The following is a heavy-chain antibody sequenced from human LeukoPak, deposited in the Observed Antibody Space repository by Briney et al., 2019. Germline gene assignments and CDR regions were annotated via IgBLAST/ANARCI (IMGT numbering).Heavy chain of an antibody. CDR3: ARRRLQYFDWLSDHFDY. Sequence: PSETLSLTCAVYGGSFSGYYWSWIRQPPGKGLEWIGEINHSGSTNYNPSLKSRVTISVDTSKNQFSLKLSSVTAADTAVYYCARRRLQYFDWLSDHFDYWGQGTLVTVSS. CDR1: GGSFSGYY. D-gene: IGHD3-9*01. J-gene: IGHJ4*02. CDR2: INHSGST. V-gene: IGHV4-34*01.